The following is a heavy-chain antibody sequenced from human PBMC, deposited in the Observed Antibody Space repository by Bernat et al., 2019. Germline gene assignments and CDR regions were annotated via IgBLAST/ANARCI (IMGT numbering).Heavy chain of an antibody. CDR3: ARSLKTTVTTYTFDY. J-gene: IGHJ4*02. V-gene: IGHV3-30-3*01. CDR2: ISNEGSKT. D-gene: IGHD4-17*01. Sequence: QVQLVESGGGVVQPGRSLRLSCAASGFTFSTYDMHWVRQSPGKGLEWVAVISNEGSKTYYVDSVKGRFTISRDNSKNTLYLQMNGLRAEDTAVYYCARSLKTTVTTYTFDYWGQGTLVTVSS. CDR1: GFTFSTYD.